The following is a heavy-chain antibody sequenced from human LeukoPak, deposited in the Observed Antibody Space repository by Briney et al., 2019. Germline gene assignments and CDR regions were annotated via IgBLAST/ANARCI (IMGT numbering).Heavy chain of an antibody. CDR2: ISDSGGST. D-gene: IGHD2-2*01. V-gene: IGHV3-23*01. CDR3: AKDRRGWSSTSCYYQFDY. CDR1: GFTFSSYA. Sequence: GGSLRLFCAASGFTFSSYAMSWVRQAPGKGLEWVSAISDSGGSTYYADSVKGRFTISRDNSKNTVYLQMNSLRAEDTAVYYCAKDRRGWSSTSCYYQFDYWGQGTLVTVSS. J-gene: IGHJ4*02.